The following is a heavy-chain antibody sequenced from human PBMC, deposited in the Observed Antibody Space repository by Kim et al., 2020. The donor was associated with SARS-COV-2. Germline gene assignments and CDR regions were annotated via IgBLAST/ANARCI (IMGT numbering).Heavy chain of an antibody. J-gene: IGHJ5*02. CDR1: GFTFSDYY. V-gene: IGHV3-11*04. D-gene: IGHD5-12*01. CDR3: ARRIHSGYDYCGGDCPNWFGP. CDR2: ISSSGSTI. Sequence: GGSLRLSCAASGFTFSDYYMSWIRQAPGKGLEWVSYISSSGSTIYYADSVKGRFTISRDNAKNSLYLQMNSLRAEDTAVYYCARRIHSGYDYCGGDCPNWFGPWGQGTLVTVSS.